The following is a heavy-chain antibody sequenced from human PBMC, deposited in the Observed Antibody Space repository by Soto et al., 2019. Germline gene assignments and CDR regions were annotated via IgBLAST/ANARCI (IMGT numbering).Heavy chain of an antibody. D-gene: IGHD4-17*01. V-gene: IGHV4-59*08. J-gene: IGHJ4*02. CDR2: IYYSGST. CDR1: GGSISSYY. Sequence: SETLSLTCTVSGGSISSYYWSWIRQPPGKGLEWIGYIYYSGSTNYNPSLKSRVTISVDTSKNQFSLYLQMSSLRGEDTAVYYCAKNRGRVNTSWHFDYWGQGTLVIVSS. CDR3: AKNRGRVNTSWHFDY.